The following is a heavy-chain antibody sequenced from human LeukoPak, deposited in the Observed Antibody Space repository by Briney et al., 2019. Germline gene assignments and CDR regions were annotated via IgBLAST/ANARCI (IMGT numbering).Heavy chain of an antibody. J-gene: IGHJ4*02. Sequence: GGSLRLSCAASGFTFINAWMGWVRQAPGKGLEWVGLIKHKPDGGTTDYAAPVKGRFTISRDDSKNTLYLQMNSLKTEDTAIYFCTTIQYARSEEFDYWGQGTLVTVSS. V-gene: IGHV3-15*01. CDR2: IKHKPDGGTT. CDR1: GFTFINAW. CDR3: TTIQYARSEEFDY. D-gene: IGHD2-2*01.